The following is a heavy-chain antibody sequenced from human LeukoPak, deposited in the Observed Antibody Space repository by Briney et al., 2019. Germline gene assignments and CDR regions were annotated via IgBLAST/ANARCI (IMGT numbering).Heavy chain of an antibody. V-gene: IGHV4-34*01. CDR2: INPSRNT. Sequence: SETLSLTCAVFGGSFSGYYWNWIRQPPGKGLEWIGQINPSRNTNYNPSLKSRVTISVDTSKNQFSLRLSSVTAADTAVYYCARGGVLKSVDYWGQGTLVAVSS. CDR3: ARGGVLKSVDY. J-gene: IGHJ4*02. D-gene: IGHD3-16*01. CDR1: GGSFSGYY.